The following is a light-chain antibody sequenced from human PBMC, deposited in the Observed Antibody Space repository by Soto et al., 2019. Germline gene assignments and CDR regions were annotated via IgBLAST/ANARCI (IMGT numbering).Light chain of an antibody. J-gene: IGKJ2*01. CDR3: KHYGSSPHT. V-gene: IGKV3-20*01. CDR2: CAS. Sequence: EIVMTQSPGTLSLSPGESDTLSCRASQSVSSSYLDWDQQKPGQAPRLLIYCASSRATGIPDRFSGSGSGTDFTLTISRLEPEDFAVYYCKHYGSSPHTFGQGTKLEIK. CDR1: QSVSSSY.